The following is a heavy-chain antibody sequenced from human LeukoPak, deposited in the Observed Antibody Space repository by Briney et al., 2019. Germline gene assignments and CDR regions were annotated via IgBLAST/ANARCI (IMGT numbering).Heavy chain of an antibody. Sequence: SETLSLTCDVSGVPIRSYWWSWVRKPAGKGLEWIGRIYTTGRTNYSPSFQSRVTMSIDMSTNQFSLTLSSVTAADTAVYYCARAGYTISAYHSDFWGQGAPVTVSS. J-gene: IGHJ4*02. CDR2: IYTTGRT. CDR3: ARAGYTISAYHSDF. D-gene: IGHD5-18*01. V-gene: IGHV4-4*07. CDR1: GVPIRSYW.